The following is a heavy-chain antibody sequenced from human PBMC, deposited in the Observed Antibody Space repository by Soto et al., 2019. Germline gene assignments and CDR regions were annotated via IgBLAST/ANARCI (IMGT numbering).Heavy chain of an antibody. CDR3: ARDINDFWSGPPRVVVDY. J-gene: IGHJ4*02. CDR1: GFTFSSYG. V-gene: IGHV3-33*01. Sequence: GGSLRLSCAASGFTFSSYGMHWVRQAPGKGLEWVAVIWYDGSNKYYADSVKGRFTISRDNSKNTLYLQMNSLRAEDTAVYYCARDINDFWSGPPRVVVDYWGQGTLVTVSS. D-gene: IGHD3-3*01. CDR2: IWYDGSNK.